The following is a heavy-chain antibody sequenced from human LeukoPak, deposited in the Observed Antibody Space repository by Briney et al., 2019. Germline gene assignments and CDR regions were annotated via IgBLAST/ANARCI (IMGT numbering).Heavy chain of an antibody. D-gene: IGHD3-16*01. Sequence: SETLSLTCAVYGGSFSGYYWSWIRQPPGKELEWIGEINHSGSTNYNPSLKSRVTISVDTSKNQFSLKLSSVTAADTAVYYCARGPNMITFGGVLSSDYWGQGTLVTVSS. CDR1: GGSFSGYY. CDR2: INHSGST. CDR3: ARGPNMITFGGVLSSDY. J-gene: IGHJ4*02. V-gene: IGHV4-34*01.